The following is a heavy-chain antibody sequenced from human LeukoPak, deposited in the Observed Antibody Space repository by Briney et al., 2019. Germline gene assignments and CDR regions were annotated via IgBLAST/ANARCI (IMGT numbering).Heavy chain of an antibody. Sequence: GGSLRLSCAASGFTFSSYAMSWVRQAPGKGLEWVSAISGSGGSTYYADSVKGRFTISRDNSKNTLYLQMNSLRAEDTAVYYCARYCSSTSCYRSGSSYYYYYMDVWGKGTTVTVSS. D-gene: IGHD2-2*02. CDR1: GFTFSSYA. CDR3: ARYCSSTSCYRSGSSYYYYYMDV. CDR2: ISGSGGST. J-gene: IGHJ6*03. V-gene: IGHV3-23*01.